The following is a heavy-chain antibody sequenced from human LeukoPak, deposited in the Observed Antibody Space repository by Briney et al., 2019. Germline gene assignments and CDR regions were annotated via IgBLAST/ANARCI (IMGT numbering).Heavy chain of an antibody. CDR3: AKGDSSGFCFDY. J-gene: IGHJ4*02. CDR2: IWYDGSNK. CDR1: GFTFSSYG. V-gene: IGHV3-33*06. Sequence: GGSLRLSCAASGFTFSSYGMHWVRQAPGKGLEWVTVIWYDGSNKYYEDSVKGRFTISRDNSKNTLYLQMNSLRAEDTAVYYCAKGDSSGFCFDYWGQGTLVTVSS. D-gene: IGHD3-22*01.